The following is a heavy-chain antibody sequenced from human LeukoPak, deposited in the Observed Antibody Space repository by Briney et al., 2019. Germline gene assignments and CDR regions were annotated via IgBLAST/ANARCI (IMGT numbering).Heavy chain of an antibody. Sequence: GGSLRLSCAASGFTFSSYWMHWVRQAPGKGLVWVSRINTDGSSRTYADSVKGRFTISRDNAKNTLYLEMNSLRAEDTAVYYCARPTAATSLSSSFQHWGQGTLVTVSS. V-gene: IGHV3-74*01. CDR3: ARPTAATSLSSSFQH. CDR1: GFTFSSYW. CDR2: INTDGSSR. J-gene: IGHJ1*01. D-gene: IGHD6-6*01.